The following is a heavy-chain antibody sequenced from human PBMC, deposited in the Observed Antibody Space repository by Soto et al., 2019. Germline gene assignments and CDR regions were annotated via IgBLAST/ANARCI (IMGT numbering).Heavy chain of an antibody. CDR3: AKDSEPFIAAASDY. D-gene: IGHD6-13*01. CDR1: GFTFSSYG. J-gene: IGHJ4*02. CDR2: ISYDGSNK. Sequence: VGSLRLSCAASGFTFSSYGMHWVRQAPGKGLEWVAVISYDGSNKYYADSVKGRFTISRDNSKNTLYLQMNSLRAEDTAVYYCAKDSEPFIAAASDYWGQGTLVTVSS. V-gene: IGHV3-30*18.